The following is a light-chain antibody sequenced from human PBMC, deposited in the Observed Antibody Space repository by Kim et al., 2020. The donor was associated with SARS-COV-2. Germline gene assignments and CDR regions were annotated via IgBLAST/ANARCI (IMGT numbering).Light chain of an antibody. J-gene: IGKJ1*01. CDR2: KAS. CDR3: QQYKNYSRT. Sequence: ASVYMRFPFTCRASQNISSFLAWYQQKPGNAPYLLIYKASSLEGGVPSRFSDSRSGTEFTLTISSLQPEDFATYYCQQYKNYSRTFGQGTKVDIK. V-gene: IGKV1-5*03. CDR1: QNISSF.